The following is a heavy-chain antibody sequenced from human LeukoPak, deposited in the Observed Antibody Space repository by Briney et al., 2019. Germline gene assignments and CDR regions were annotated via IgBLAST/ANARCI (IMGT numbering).Heavy chain of an antibody. V-gene: IGHV4-61*08. CDR2: IYYTGTS. CDR3: ARVPPRSSGWYFFDY. D-gene: IGHD6-19*01. J-gene: IGHJ4*02. Sequence: SQTLSLTCTVSGGSISSGGYYWTWIRQHPGKGLEWIAYIYYTGTSNYNPSLKSRVTISVDTSKNQFSLKLNSVTAADTAVYYCARVPPRSSGWYFFDYWGQGTLVTVSS. CDR1: GGSISSGGYY.